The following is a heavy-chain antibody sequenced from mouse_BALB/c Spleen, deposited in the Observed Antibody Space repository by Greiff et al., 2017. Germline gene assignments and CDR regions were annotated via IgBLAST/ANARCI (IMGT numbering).Heavy chain of an antibody. J-gene: IGHJ4*01. D-gene: IGHD2-3*01. V-gene: IGHV5-4*02. CDR2: ISDGGSYT. CDR1: GFTFSDYY. CDR3: AKSGGEVYDGYRRAMDY. Sequence: EVQGVESGGGLVKPGGSLKLSCAASGFTFSDYYMYWVRQTPEKRLEWVATISDGGSYTYYPDSVKGRFTISRDNAKNNLYLQMSSLKSEDTAMYYCAKSGGEVYDGYRRAMDYWGQGTSVTVSS.